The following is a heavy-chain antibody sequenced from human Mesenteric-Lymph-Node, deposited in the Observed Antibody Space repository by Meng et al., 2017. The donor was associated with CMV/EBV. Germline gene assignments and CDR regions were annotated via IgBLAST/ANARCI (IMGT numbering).Heavy chain of an antibody. CDR3: ARGFRDYYGSGSYPKTSEYFQH. J-gene: IGHJ1*01. D-gene: IGHD3-10*01. Sequence: YMHWVRQAPGQGLEWMGIINPSGGSTSYAQKFQGRVTMTRDTSTSTVYMELSSLRSEDTAVYYCARGFRDYYGSGSYPKTSEYFQHWGQGTLVTVSS. CDR1: Y. CDR2: INPSGGST. V-gene: IGHV1-46*01.